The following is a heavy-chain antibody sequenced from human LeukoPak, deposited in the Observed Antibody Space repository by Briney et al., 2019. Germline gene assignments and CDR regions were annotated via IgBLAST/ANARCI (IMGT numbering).Heavy chain of an antibody. J-gene: IGHJ4*02. CDR1: GFTFSSYW. Sequence: PGGSLRLSCAASGFTFSSYWMSWVRQAPGKGLEWVANIKQDGSEKYYVDSVKGRFTISRDNAKNSLYLQMNSLRAEDTAVYYCAKDRNVEMATIMVYWGQGTLVTVSS. D-gene: IGHD5-24*01. V-gene: IGHV3-7*03. CDR2: IKQDGSEK. CDR3: AKDRNVEMATIMVY.